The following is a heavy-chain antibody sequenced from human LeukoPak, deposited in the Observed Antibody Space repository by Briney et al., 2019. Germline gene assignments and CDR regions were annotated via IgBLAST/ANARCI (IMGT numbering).Heavy chain of an antibody. Sequence: ASVKVFCKACGYTFSRYYMHWVRQAPGQGLEWRGWINHNSGGTNYAQKFEGRDTMTRDTSISTAYMQLSRLRSDDTAVYYCARSRYCSSTSCDRTGYSSGWYGSHWGQGTLVTVSS. CDR1: GYTFSRYY. CDR2: INHNSGGT. CDR3: ARSRYCSSTSCDRTGYSSGWYGSH. V-gene: IGHV1-2*02. D-gene: IGHD2-2*02. J-gene: IGHJ4*02.